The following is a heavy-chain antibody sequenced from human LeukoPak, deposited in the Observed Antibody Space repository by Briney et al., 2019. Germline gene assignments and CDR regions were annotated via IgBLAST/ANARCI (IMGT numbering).Heavy chain of an antibody. J-gene: IGHJ4*02. V-gene: IGHV1-46*01. CDR3: AKFAGGVLKHSADY. CDR1: VYTFTNYY. D-gene: IGHD4/OR15-4a*01. CDR2: IDPSGGGT. Sequence: ASVKVSCKASVYTFTNYYSHWVRPAPGQGLEWMGIIDPSGGGTTAAQKFQGRITLTRDTSTSTVYMELSSLRSEDPAIYYCAKFAGGVLKHSADYWGQGTLVTVSS.